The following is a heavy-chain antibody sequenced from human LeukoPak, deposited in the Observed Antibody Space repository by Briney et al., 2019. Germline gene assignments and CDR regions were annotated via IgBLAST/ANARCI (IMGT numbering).Heavy chain of an antibody. CDR3: AGAPIRGLAVAYGMDV. V-gene: IGHV4-59*01. CDR1: GGSISSYY. D-gene: IGHD6-19*01. J-gene: IGHJ6*02. Sequence: SETLSLTCTVSGGSISSYYWSWIRQPPGKGLEWIGYIYYSGSTNYNPSLKSRVTISVDTSKNQFSLKLSSVTAADTAVYYCAGAPIRGLAVAYGMDVWGQGTTVTVSS. CDR2: IYYSGST.